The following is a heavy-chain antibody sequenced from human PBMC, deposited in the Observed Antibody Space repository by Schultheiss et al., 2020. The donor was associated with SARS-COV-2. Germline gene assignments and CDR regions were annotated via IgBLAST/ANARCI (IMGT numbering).Heavy chain of an antibody. CDR1: GYTFTGYG. CDR3: ARVPWDQDY. Sequence: ASVKVSCKASGYTFTGYGLNWVRQAPGQGLEWMGWVNPNSGGTNYAQKFQGRVTMTRDTSISTAYMELTRLTSDDTAMYYCARVPWDQDYWGQGTLVTVSS. D-gene: IGHD1-26*01. V-gene: IGHV1-2*02. CDR2: VNPNSGGT. J-gene: IGHJ4*02.